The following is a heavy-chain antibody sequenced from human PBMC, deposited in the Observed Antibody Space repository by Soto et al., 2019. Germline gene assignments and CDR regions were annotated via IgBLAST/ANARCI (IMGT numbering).Heavy chain of an antibody. V-gene: IGHV3-23*01. CDR1: GFTFSSYA. Sequence: EVQVLESGGGLVQPGGSLRLSCAASGFTFSSYAMSWVRQAPGKGLEWVSAISGSGGSTYYADSVKGRFTISRDNSKNTLYLQMNSLRAEDTAVYYCEKVPYPYYYYGLDVWGQGTTVTVSS. CDR2: ISGSGGST. CDR3: EKVPYPYYYYGLDV. D-gene: IGHD2-2*02. J-gene: IGHJ6*02.